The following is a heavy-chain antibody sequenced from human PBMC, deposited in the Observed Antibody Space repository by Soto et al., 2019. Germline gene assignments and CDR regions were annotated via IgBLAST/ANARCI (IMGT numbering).Heavy chain of an antibody. CDR3: ARVSITMGFDP. Sequence: PGGSPRLSCAASGFTFSDYPMSWIRQAPGKGLEWVSYITSRTIYYADSVKGRFTISRDNARNSVYLQMNRLRAEDTAIYYCARVSITMGFDPWGQGTLVTVSS. V-gene: IGHV3-11*01. J-gene: IGHJ5*02. D-gene: IGHD3-10*01. CDR1: GFTFSDYP. CDR2: ITSRTI.